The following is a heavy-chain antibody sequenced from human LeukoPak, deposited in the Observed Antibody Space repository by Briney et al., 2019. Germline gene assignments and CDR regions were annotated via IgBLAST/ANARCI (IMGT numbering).Heavy chain of an antibody. J-gene: IGHJ4*02. CDR3: ATEIAPYYFDS. Sequence: ASVKVSCKASGYTFTGYYMHWVRQAPGQGLEWMGRIIPILGIANYAQKFQGRVTITADKSTSTAYMELSSLRADDTAVYYCATEIAPYYFDSWGQGTLVTVSS. CDR1: GYTFTGYY. V-gene: IGHV1-69*04. D-gene: IGHD2/OR15-2a*01. CDR2: IIPILGIA.